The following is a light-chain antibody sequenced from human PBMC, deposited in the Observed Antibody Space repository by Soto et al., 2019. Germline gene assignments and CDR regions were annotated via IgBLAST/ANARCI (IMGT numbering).Light chain of an antibody. Sequence: EIQMTQSPSTLSGSVGDRFTITCRAIQTISSWLSWDQQKPGKSPKLLIYKAYTLKSGVTSRFSGSGSGTEFTLTISSLQPDDFATYYCQQYNSYSEAFGQGTKVDIK. CDR2: KAY. V-gene: IGKV1-5*03. CDR3: QQYNSYSEA. CDR1: QTISSW. J-gene: IGKJ1*01.